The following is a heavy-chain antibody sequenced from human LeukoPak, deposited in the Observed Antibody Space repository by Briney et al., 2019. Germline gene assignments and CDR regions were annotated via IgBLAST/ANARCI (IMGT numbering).Heavy chain of an antibody. CDR1: GFTFSSYA. Sequence: GRSLRLSCAASGFTFSSYAMHWVREAPGKGLEWVSVIYSDGSTYYTDSVKGRFTISRDNSKNTLYLQMNSLRAEDTAVYYCASRNYYDSSGYIDAFDIWGQGTMVTVSS. CDR2: IYSDGST. J-gene: IGHJ3*02. V-gene: IGHV3-53*01. CDR3: ASRNYYDSSGYIDAFDI. D-gene: IGHD3-22*01.